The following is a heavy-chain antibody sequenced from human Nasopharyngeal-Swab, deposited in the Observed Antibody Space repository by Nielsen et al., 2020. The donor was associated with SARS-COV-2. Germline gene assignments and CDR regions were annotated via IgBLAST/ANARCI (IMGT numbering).Heavy chain of an antibody. J-gene: IGHJ6*03. V-gene: IGHV1-18*01. CDR2: ISAYNGNT. CDR3: ARERQLVRVYYYYYMDV. D-gene: IGHD6-6*01. Sequence: ASVKVSCKASGYTFTSYGISWVRQAPGQGLEWMGWISAYNGNTNYAQKLQGRVTITRDTSASTAYMELNSLRSEDTAVYYCARERQLVRVYYYYYMDVWGKGTTVTVSS. CDR1: GYTFTSYG.